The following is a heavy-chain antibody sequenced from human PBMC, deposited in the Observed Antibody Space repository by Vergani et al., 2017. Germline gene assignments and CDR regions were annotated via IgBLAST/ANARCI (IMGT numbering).Heavy chain of an antibody. Sequence: EVQLLESGGGLVQPGGSLTLSCAASGFTFSSYAMNWVRQAPGKGLEWVSGSIRDSTYYAASVKGRFTISRDNSKNTMYLQMNGLRAEDTAVDYCAKGLIQLITIFGVAPPPGFDYWGQGTLVTVSS. V-gene: IGHV3-23*01. J-gene: IGHJ4*02. CDR2: SIRDST. CDR1: GFTFSSYA. CDR3: AKGLIQLITIFGVAPPPGFDY. D-gene: IGHD3-3*01.